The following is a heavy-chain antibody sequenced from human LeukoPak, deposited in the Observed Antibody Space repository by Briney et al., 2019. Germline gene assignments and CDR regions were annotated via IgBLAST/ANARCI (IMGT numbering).Heavy chain of an antibody. CDR2: INHSGST. V-gene: IGHV4-34*01. D-gene: IGHD1-26*01. CDR3: ARGSAGRGSYLNYYMDV. J-gene: IGHJ4*02. CDR1: GGSFSGYY. Sequence: SETLSLTCAVYGGSFSGYYWSWIRQPPGKGLEWIGEINHSGSTNYNPSLKSRVTISVDTSKNQFSLKLSSVTAADTAVYYCARGSAGRGSYLNYYMDVWGQGTLVTVSS.